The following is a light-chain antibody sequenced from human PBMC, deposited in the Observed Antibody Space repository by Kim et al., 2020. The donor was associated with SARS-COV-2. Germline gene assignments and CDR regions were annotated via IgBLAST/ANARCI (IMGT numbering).Light chain of an antibody. CDR1: QLGDKY. CDR3: QAWDTTLV. CDR2: QDK. Sequence: VSVSPGQTASITCSGDQLGDKYVCWYQQKPGQSPVLVIYQDKNRPSGIPERFSGSNSGNTATLTISGTQAMDEADYYCQAWDTTLVFGGGTQLTVL. J-gene: IGLJ3*02. V-gene: IGLV3-1*01.